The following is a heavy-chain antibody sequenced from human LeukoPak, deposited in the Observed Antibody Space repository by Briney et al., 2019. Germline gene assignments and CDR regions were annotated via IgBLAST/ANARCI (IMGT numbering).Heavy chain of an antibody. Sequence: GGSLRLSCAASGFTFSTFAMSWVRQDPGRGLEWVSSITGAGSTTYYPESVKGRFTISRDNSKNTLYLQMNSLRVEDTAVYFCVRDRNYFEALQRSYWGQGTLVTVST. CDR3: VRDRNYFEALQRSY. D-gene: IGHD1-7*01. J-gene: IGHJ4*02. V-gene: IGHV3-23*01. CDR2: ITGAGSTT. CDR1: GFTFSTFA.